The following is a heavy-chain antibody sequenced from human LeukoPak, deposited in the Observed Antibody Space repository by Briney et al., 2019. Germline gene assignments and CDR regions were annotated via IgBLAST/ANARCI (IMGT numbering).Heavy chain of an antibody. Sequence: ASVKVSCKASGYTLTAYYIYWVRQAPGQGLEWMGRINPNSGGTDYAQNFQGRVTMTRDTSISTVYMELSRLRSDDTAVYYCARGSCSGGTCYLVENWLDPWGQRTLVTVSS. D-gene: IGHD2-15*01. CDR2: INPNSGGT. CDR1: GYTLTAYY. CDR3: ARGSCSGGTCYLVENWLDP. J-gene: IGHJ5*02. V-gene: IGHV1-2*06.